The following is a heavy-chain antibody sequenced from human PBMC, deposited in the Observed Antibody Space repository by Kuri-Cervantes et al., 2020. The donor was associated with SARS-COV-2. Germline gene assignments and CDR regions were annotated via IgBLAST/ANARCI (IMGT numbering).Heavy chain of an antibody. J-gene: IGHJ4*02. D-gene: IGHD6-13*01. V-gene: IGHV3-23*01. Sequence: GESLKISCAASGFTFSSYAMRWVRQAPGKGLEWVSTISNSGGSTYYADSVKGRFTISRDNSKNTLYLQMNSLRADDTAVYYCAKSMSIAAPASDYWGQGTLGHRLL. CDR2: ISNSGGST. CDR1: GFTFSSYA. CDR3: AKSMSIAAPASDY.